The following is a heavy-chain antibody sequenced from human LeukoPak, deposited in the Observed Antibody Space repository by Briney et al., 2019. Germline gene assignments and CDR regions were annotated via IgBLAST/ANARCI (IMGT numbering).Heavy chain of an antibody. CDR3: AKFLPTHIVVANYYFDY. J-gene: IGHJ4*02. CDR1: GFTFSSYA. V-gene: IGHV3-23*01. CDR2: ISGIGGST. D-gene: IGHD2-21*01. Sequence: GGSLRLSCAASGFTFSSYAMSWVRQAPGKGLEWVSGISGIGGSTYYADSVKGRFTISRDNSKNTLYLQMNNLRAEDTAVYYCAKFLPTHIVVANYYFDYWGQGTLVTVSS.